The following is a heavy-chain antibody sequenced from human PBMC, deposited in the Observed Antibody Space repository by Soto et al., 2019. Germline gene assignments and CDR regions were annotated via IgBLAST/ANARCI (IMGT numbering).Heavy chain of an antibody. Sequence: SVKVSCKASGGTFSSYAISWVRQAPGQGLEWMGGIIPIFGTANYAQKFQGRVTITADESTSTAYMELSSLRSEDTAVYYCAREEMSYDILTGHYYYYGMDVWGQATTVTVS. J-gene: IGHJ6*02. V-gene: IGHV1-69*13. CDR1: GGTFSSYA. CDR2: IIPIFGTA. D-gene: IGHD3-9*01. CDR3: AREEMSYDILTGHYYYYGMDV.